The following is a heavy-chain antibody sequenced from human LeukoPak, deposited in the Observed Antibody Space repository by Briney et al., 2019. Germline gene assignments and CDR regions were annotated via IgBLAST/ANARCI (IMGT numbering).Heavy chain of an antibody. CDR2: IYHSGST. Sequence: SETLSLTCTVSGYSISSGYYWGWIRQPPGKGLEWIGSIYHSGSTYYNPSLKSRVTISVDTSKNQFSLKLSSVTAADTAVYYCAKVFQGRDDYWGQGTLVTVSS. J-gene: IGHJ4*02. CDR1: GYSISSGYY. V-gene: IGHV4-38-2*02. CDR3: AKVFQGRDDY. D-gene: IGHD2/OR15-2a*01.